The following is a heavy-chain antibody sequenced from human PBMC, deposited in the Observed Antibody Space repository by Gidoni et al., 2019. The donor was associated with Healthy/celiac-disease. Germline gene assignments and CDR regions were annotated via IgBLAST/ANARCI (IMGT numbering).Heavy chain of an antibody. J-gene: IGHJ4*02. D-gene: IGHD6-13*01. V-gene: IGHV3-23*01. CDR1: GFTFSSYA. CDR2: ISGSGGSK. CDR3: AKAIKYSSSWFDY. Sequence: EVQLLESGGGLVQPGGSLRLSCAASGFTFSSYAMSWVRQGPGKGLEWVSAISGSGGSKYDADSVKGRFTISRDNSKNTLYLQMNSLRAEDTAVYYCAKAIKYSSSWFDYWGQGTLVTVSS.